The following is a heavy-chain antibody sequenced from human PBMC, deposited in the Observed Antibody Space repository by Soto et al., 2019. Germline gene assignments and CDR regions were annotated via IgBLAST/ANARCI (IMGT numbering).Heavy chain of an antibody. Sequence: QVQLVQSGAEVKKPGASVKVSCKASGYTFTSYYIHWVRQAPGQGLESMGIIHPGGGTTSYGEKFQGRVTMTRDTSTNTVYMELSSLRSEDTAVYYCAVHVVAGTDLLDYWGQGTLVTVSS. CDR3: AVHVVAGTDLLDY. V-gene: IGHV1-46*03. CDR1: GYTFTSYY. J-gene: IGHJ4*02. D-gene: IGHD2-15*01. CDR2: IHPGGGTT.